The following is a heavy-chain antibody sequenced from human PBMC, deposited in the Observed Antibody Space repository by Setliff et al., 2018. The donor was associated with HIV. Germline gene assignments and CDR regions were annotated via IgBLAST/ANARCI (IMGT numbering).Heavy chain of an antibody. D-gene: IGHD6-19*01. V-gene: IGHV4-28*01. CDR1: GGSISTSNW. CDR2: IYYSGST. J-gene: IGHJ4*02. Sequence: ETLSLTCTVSGGSISTSNWWGWIRQTPGKGLEWIGYIYYSGSTNYNPSLKSRVTISVDTSQNQFSLKLTSVTAADTAVYYCARLRQWLAFFDSWGQGTLVTVSS. CDR3: ARLRQWLAFFDS.